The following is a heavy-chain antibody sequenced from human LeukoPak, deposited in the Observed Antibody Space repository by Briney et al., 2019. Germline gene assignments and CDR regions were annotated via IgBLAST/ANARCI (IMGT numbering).Heavy chain of an antibody. V-gene: IGHV3-53*01. CDR1: GFTVSSNY. Sequence: GGSLRLSCAASGFTVSSNYMSWVRQAPGKGLEWVSVIYSGGSTYYADSVKGRFTISRDNSKNTLYLQMNSLRAEDTAVYSCASSVRGATEYYFDYWGQGTLVTVSS. D-gene: IGHD1-26*01. J-gene: IGHJ4*02. CDR2: IYSGGST. CDR3: ASSVRGATEYYFDY.